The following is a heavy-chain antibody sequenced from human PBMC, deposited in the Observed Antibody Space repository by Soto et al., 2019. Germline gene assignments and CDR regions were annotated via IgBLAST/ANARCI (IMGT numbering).Heavy chain of an antibody. D-gene: IGHD3-10*01. J-gene: IGHJ4*02. Sequence: SETLSLTCAVHGGSFSGYYWTWIRQPPGTGLEWIGEINHSGSTNYNPSLKSRVTISVDTSKNQFSLKLTSVTAADTAVYYCARSLRRGPPFDYWGQGTLVTVSS. CDR1: GGSFSGYY. V-gene: IGHV4-34*01. CDR2: INHSGST. CDR3: ARSLRRGPPFDY.